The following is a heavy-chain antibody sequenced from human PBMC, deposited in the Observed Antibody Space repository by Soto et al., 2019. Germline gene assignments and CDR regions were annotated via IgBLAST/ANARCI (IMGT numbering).Heavy chain of an antibody. D-gene: IGHD1-1*01. V-gene: IGHV4-61*01. CDR1: GGSMTTGSYF. CDR3: ARARNRYFDY. CDR2: VFRSGSI. Sequence: PPETPSLTCNVSGGSMTTGSYFWSWIRQPPGKGLEWIGYVFRSGSINYSPSFKSRVTISIDTSKNQFSLMLKSVTAADTAVYFCARARNRYFDYWGQGALVTVSS. J-gene: IGHJ4*02.